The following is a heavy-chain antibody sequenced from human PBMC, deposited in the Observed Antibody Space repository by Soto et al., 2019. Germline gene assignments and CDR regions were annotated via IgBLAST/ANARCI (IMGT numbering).Heavy chain of an antibody. CDR3: ARDNSDFGVVTLRPPGDYYYMDA. Sequence: QVQLVESGGGVVQPGRSLRLSCAASGFTFSSYGMHWVRQAPGKGLEWVAVIWYDGSNKYYADSVKGRFTISRDNSKNTLYLQMNSLRAEDTAVYYCARDNSDFGVVTLRPPGDYYYMDAWGKGTTVTVSS. D-gene: IGHD3-3*01. CDR2: IWYDGSNK. V-gene: IGHV3-33*01. J-gene: IGHJ6*03. CDR1: GFTFSSYG.